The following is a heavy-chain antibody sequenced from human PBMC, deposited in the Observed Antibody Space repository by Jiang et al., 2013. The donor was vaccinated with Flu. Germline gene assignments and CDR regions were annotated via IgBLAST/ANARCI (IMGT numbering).Heavy chain of an antibody. Sequence: GAEVKKPGESLKISCKGSGYSFTSYWIGWVRQMPGKGLEWMGIIYPGDSDTRYSPSFQGQVTISADKSISTAYLQWSSLKASDTAVYYCARRSLPAAMPDYYWFDPWGQGTLVTVSS. CDR2: IYPGDSDT. D-gene: IGHD2-2*01. CDR3: ARRSLPAAMPDYYWFDP. V-gene: IGHV5-51*01. J-gene: IGHJ5*02. CDR1: GYSFTSYW.